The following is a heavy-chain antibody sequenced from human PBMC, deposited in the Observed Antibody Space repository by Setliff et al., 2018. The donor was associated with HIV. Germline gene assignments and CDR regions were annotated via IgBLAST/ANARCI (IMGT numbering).Heavy chain of an antibody. D-gene: IGHD3-16*01. J-gene: IGHJ5*02. CDR1: GFTFNYHA. CDR2: ISGSGYST. V-gene: IGHV3-23*01. Sequence: PGGSLRLSCAASGFTFNYHAMTWVRQAPGKGLEWVSGISGSGYSTFYAHSGKGRFTISRDNSRDTLYLEMNNLRSEDTALYYCAKDYTPTFWEYNWFDVWGQGTQVTVSS. CDR3: AKDYTPTFWEYNWFDV.